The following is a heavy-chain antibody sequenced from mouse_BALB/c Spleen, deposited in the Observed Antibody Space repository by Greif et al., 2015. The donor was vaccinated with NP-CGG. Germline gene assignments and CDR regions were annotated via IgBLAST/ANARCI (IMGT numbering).Heavy chain of an antibody. V-gene: IGHV1S81*02. CDR1: GYTFTSYW. CDR2: INPSNGRT. CDR3: ARRTGTGAMDY. D-gene: IGHD4-1*01. J-gene: IGHJ4*01. Sequence: QVQLQQPGAELVKPGASVKLSCKASGYTFTSYWMHWVKQRPGQGLEWIGEINPSNGRTNYNEKFKNKATLTVDKSSSTAYMQLSSLTSEDSAVYYCARRTGTGAMDYWGQGTSVTVSS.